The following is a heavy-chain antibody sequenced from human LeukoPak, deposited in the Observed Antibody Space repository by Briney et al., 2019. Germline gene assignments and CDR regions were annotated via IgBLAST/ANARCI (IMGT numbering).Heavy chain of an antibody. CDR1: GGSISNYY. D-gene: IGHD3-16*01. Sequence: SGTLSLTCTVYGGSISNYYWSWIRQPPGKRLEWIGYMHYRGSTNYNPSLTSRVTISVDTSKNQLFLKLTSVTAADTAMYFCARPLGGDLDAFDIWGQGTMVTVSS. J-gene: IGHJ3*02. V-gene: IGHV4-59*01. CDR2: MHYRGST. CDR3: ARPLGGDLDAFDI.